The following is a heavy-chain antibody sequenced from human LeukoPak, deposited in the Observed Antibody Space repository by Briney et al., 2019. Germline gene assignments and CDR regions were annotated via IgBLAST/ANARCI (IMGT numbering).Heavy chain of an antibody. CDR2: ISYDGSNK. CDR1: GFTFSSYG. V-gene: IGHV3-30*18. CDR3: AKDRPPECSSTSCFAEYFQH. Sequence: PGRSLGLSCAASGFTFSSYGMHWVRQAPGKGLEWVAVISYDGSNKYYADSVKGRFTIPRDNSKNTLYLQMNSLRAEDTAVYYCAKDRPPECSSTSCFAEYFQHWGQGTLVTVSS. D-gene: IGHD2-2*01. J-gene: IGHJ1*01.